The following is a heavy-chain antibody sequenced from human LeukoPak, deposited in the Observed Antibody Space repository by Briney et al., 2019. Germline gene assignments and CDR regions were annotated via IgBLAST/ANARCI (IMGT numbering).Heavy chain of an antibody. CDR1: GFIVSSSY. Sequence: GGSLRLSCAASGFIVSSSYMSWVRQAPGKGLEWVSVIYSSGSTDYADSVKGRFTISRDNSKNTLSLQMNSLRAEDTAVYYCARDGGNLSFDYWGQGTLVTVSS. V-gene: IGHV3-66*01. CDR2: IYSSGST. D-gene: IGHD4-23*01. J-gene: IGHJ4*02. CDR3: ARDGGNLSFDY.